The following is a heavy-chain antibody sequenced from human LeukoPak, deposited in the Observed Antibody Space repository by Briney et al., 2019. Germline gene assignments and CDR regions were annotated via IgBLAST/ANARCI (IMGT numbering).Heavy chain of an antibody. D-gene: IGHD2-15*01. Sequence: PSETLSLTCTVSGGSISNYYWSWIRQPPGKGLEWIGYIYYSGSTNYNPSLKSRVTISVDTSKNQFSLKLSSVTAADTAVYYCARLGCSGGSCYDDYWGQGTLVTVSS. V-gene: IGHV4-59*08. CDR2: IYYSGST. CDR3: ARLGCSGGSCYDDY. CDR1: GGSISNYY. J-gene: IGHJ4*02.